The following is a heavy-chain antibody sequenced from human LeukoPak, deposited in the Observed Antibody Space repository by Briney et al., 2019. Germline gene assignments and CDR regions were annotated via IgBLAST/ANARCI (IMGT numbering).Heavy chain of an antibody. CDR3: ARKGRTSLADFDY. D-gene: IGHD2-15*01. J-gene: IGHJ4*02. CDR1: GFTVSSNY. Sequence: GGSLRLSCVASGFTVSSNYMSWVRQAPGQGLERVSVIYSTGTTYCADSVKGRFTTSRDNSKNTLYLEMNSLRPEDTALYYCARKGRTSLADFDYWGQGTLVTVSS. V-gene: IGHV3-66*02. CDR2: IYSTGTT.